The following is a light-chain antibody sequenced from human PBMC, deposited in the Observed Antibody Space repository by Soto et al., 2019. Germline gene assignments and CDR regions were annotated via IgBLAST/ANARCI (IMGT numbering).Light chain of an antibody. CDR2: GAS. CDR1: RSIGTY. V-gene: IGKV3-11*01. Sequence: EIVLTQSPATLSLSPGERATLSCRASRSIGTYLAWYQQKPGQAPRLLMYGASNRATGIPARFGGSGSATDFTLTISSLEPADFAVYYCQQRSKWPCTFGPGTKVDIK. CDR3: QQRSKWPCT. J-gene: IGKJ3*01.